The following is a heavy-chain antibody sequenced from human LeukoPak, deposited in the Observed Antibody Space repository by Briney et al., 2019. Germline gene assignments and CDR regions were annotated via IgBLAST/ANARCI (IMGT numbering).Heavy chain of an antibody. J-gene: IGHJ4*02. CDR1: GYTFTDYY. CDR2: VYPEDGET. Sequence: ASVKVSCKVSGYTFTDYYMHWVQQAPGKGLEWMGLVYPEDGETIYAEKFQGRVTITADTSTDTAYMELSSLRSEDTAVYYCATATGAMVADFDYWGQGTLVTVSS. D-gene: IGHD3-10*01. CDR3: ATATGAMVADFDY. V-gene: IGHV1-69-2*01.